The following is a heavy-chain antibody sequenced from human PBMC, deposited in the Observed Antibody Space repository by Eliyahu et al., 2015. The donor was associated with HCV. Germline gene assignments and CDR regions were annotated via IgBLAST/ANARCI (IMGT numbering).Heavy chain of an antibody. CDR1: GGSISSYY. V-gene: IGHV4-59*01. Sequence: QVQLQESGPGLVKPSETLSLTCSVSGGSISSYYWSWIRQTPGXGLEWIGYTHYSGXTNSNPPLKSRVTISVDTSKNQFSLKMSSVTAADTAVYYCASGGGGIAVTGTGGWFDPWGQGTLVTVSS. CDR2: THYSGXT. J-gene: IGHJ5*02. CDR3: ASGGGGIAVTGTGGWFDP. D-gene: IGHD6-19*01.